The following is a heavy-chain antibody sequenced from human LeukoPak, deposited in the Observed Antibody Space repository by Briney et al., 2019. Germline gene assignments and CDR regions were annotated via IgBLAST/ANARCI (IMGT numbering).Heavy chain of an antibody. V-gene: IGHV3-30-3*01. CDR2: ISYDGSNK. CDR3: ARGGGLAYYDILTGYSDPYYFDY. CDR1: GFTFSSYA. J-gene: IGHJ4*02. Sequence: GGSLRLSCAASGFTFSSYAMHWVRQAPGKGLEWVAVISYDGSNKYYADSVKGRFTISRDNSKNTLYLQMNSLRAEDTAVYYCARGGGLAYYDILTGYSDPYYFDYWGQGTLVTVSS. D-gene: IGHD3-9*01.